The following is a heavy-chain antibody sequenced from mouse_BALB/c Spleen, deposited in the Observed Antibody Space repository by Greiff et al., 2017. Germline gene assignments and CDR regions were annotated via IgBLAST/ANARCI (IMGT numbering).Heavy chain of an antibody. D-gene: IGHD1-1*01. J-gene: IGHJ4*01. CDR2: IWAGGST. CDR1: GFSLTSYG. V-gene: IGHV2-9*02. Sequence: VQIQQSGPGLVAPSQSLSITCTVSGFSLTSYGVHWVRQPPGKGLEWLGVIWAGGSTNYNSALMSRLSISKDNSKSQVFLKMNSLQTDDTAMYYCAREGYGSNYAMDYWGQGTSVTVSS. CDR3: AREGYGSNYAMDY.